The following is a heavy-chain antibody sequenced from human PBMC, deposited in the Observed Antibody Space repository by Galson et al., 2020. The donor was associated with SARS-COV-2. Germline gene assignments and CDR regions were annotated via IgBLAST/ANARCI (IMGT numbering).Heavy chain of an antibody. CDR1: GGPLSSASYN. CDR2: SYTSGRT. V-gene: IGHV4-61*02. CDR3: AREPGSGSYYYYDCMDV. J-gene: IGHJ6*02. Sequence: SETLSLPCTVSGGPLSSASYNWICIRQTAGKGLEWLGRSYTSGRTNYNPSLKSRVTISVDTSKNQFSLKLSSVTAADTAVYYCAREPGSGSYYYYDCMDVWCQGTTVTVSS. D-gene: IGHD3-10*01.